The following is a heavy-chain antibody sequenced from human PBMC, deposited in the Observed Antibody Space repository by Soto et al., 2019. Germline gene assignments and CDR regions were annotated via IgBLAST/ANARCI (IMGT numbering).Heavy chain of an antibody. V-gene: IGHV3-30-3*01. CDR1: GFTFSNHA. D-gene: IGHD1-20*01. J-gene: IGHJ2*01. CDR2: VAHDGTSK. Sequence: QVQLVESGGGVVQPGRSLRLSCAASGFTFSNHAMHWVRRAPGKGLEWVALVAHDGTSKYYAGSVKGRFTMSSDKSTNTLFLQMDILDTEDTAVYYWARDRRITGIVAEIYLWGRGTLVTVSS. CDR3: ARDRRITGIVAEIYL.